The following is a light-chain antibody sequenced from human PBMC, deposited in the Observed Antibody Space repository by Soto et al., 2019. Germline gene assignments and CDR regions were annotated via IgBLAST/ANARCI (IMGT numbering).Light chain of an antibody. CDR3: QQYGNLPLT. V-gene: IGKV1-33*01. J-gene: IGKJ4*01. CDR1: QHINNY. Sequence: DIQMTQSPSSLSASVGDRVTITCQASQHINNYLNWYQQKPGKAPQLLIYDASTLETGVPSRFSGSGSGTDFTFTISSLQAEDIATYYCQQYGNLPLTFGGGTKVEIK. CDR2: DAS.